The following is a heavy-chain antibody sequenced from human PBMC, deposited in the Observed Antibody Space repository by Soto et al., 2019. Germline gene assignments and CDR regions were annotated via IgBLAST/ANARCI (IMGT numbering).Heavy chain of an antibody. CDR3: ARSFVTSGYYYLFDH. V-gene: IGHV3-11*06. CDR1: GFTFSNYY. Sequence: PGGSLRLSCEASGFTFSNYYISWIRQAPGKGLEWLSYISTGSGHTNYADSVKGRFTISRDNAKNSLYLQMNSLRDEDTAVYYCARSFVTSGYYYLFDHWGQGTLVTVSS. J-gene: IGHJ4*02. D-gene: IGHD3-22*01. CDR2: ISTGSGHT.